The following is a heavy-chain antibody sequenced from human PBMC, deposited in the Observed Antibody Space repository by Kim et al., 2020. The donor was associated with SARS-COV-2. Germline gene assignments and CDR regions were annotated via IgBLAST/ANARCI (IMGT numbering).Heavy chain of an antibody. V-gene: IGHV3-43*01. Sequence: YDADSVKGRFTISRDNSKNSLYLQMNSLRTEDTALYYCAKDNQVVAATPHWFDPWGQGTLVTVSS. J-gene: IGHJ5*02. D-gene: IGHD2-15*01. CDR3: AKDNQVVAATPHWFDP.